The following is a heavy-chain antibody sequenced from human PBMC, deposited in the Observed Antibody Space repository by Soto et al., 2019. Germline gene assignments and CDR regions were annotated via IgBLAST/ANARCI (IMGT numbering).Heavy chain of an antibody. V-gene: IGHV4-39*01. CDR2: CSYNGGT. Sequence: SETLSLTCTVSTDSSSFTNSYWGWIRQPPGKGLQWIWSCSYNGGTFYNPSLKGRVVISFDTSKKQSSLQVTSVTAADTAVYFCARHRIEVVWRGFDFWGQGSPVTVSS. CDR1: TDSSSFTNSY. D-gene: IGHD3-10*01. J-gene: IGHJ4*02. CDR3: ARHRIEVVWRGFDF.